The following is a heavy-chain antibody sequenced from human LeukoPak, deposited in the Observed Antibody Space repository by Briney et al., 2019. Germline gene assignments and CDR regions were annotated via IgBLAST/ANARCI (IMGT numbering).Heavy chain of an antibody. CDR2: ISGSGGST. D-gene: IGHD3-16*01. CDR3: AKVSYYDYVWGSEIDY. V-gene: IGHV3-23*01. Sequence: GGSLRLSCAASGLAFSSYAMSWVRQAPGKGLEWVSSISGSGGSTYYADSVKGRFTISRDNSKNTLYLQMNSLRAEDTAVYYCAKVSYYDYVWGSEIDYWGQGTLVTVSS. J-gene: IGHJ4*02. CDR1: GLAFSSYA.